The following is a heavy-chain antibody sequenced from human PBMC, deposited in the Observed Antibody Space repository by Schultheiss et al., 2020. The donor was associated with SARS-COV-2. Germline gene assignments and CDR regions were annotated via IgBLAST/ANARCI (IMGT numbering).Heavy chain of an antibody. J-gene: IGHJ4*02. V-gene: IGHV1-2*02. CDR1: GYTFTGYY. CDR3: ARDHLQTRFGELPEAEFDY. D-gene: IGHD3-10*01. CDR2: INPNSGGT. Sequence: ASVKVSCKASGYTFTGYYMHWVRQAPGQGLEWMGWINPNSGGTNYAQKFQGRVTMTRDTSISTAYMELSRLRSDDTAVYYCARDHLQTRFGELPEAEFDYWGQGTLVTVSS.